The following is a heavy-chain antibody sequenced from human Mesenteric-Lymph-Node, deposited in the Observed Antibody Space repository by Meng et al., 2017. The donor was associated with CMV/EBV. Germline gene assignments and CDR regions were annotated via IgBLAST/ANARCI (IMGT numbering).Heavy chain of an antibody. V-gene: IGHV1-69*04. CDR2: IIPNLGIA. CDR3: ASPSDYGENYFDY. Sequence: GNCSSYEIRWVRQDPGQGIGWMERIIPNLGIAKYAQTCQGRVTITADNSTSTAYMGLSSLRSEDTAVYYCASPSDYGENYFDYWGQGTLVTVSS. J-gene: IGHJ4*02. D-gene: IGHD4-17*01. CDR1: GNCSSYE.